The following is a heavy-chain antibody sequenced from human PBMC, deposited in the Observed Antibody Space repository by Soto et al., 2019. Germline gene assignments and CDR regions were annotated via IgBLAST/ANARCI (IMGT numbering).Heavy chain of an antibody. CDR3: ARVYGSGSYYNGPNAPYYYYGMDV. Sequence: SETLSLTCTVSGGSISSYYWSWIRQPPGKGLEWIGYIYYSGSTNYNPSLKSRVNISVDTSKNQFSLKLSSVTAADTAVYYCARVYGSGSYYNGPNAPYYYYGMDVWGQGTTVTVSS. CDR1: GGSISSYY. D-gene: IGHD3-10*01. CDR2: IYYSGST. J-gene: IGHJ6*02. V-gene: IGHV4-59*01.